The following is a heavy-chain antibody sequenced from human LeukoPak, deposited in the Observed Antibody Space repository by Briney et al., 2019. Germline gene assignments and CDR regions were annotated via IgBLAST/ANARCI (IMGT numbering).Heavy chain of an antibody. CDR3: ARDRQYYYDSNSYVDF. Sequence: GGSLRLSCAASGFTFNSYAMHWVRQAPGKGLEWVAVISYDASNKYYADSVKGRFTISRDNSKTTLYLQMNSLRAEVTAVYYYARDRQYYYDSNSYVDFWGQGTLVTVSS. CDR1: GFTFNSYA. D-gene: IGHD3-22*01. CDR2: ISYDASNK. V-gene: IGHV3-30-3*01. J-gene: IGHJ4*02.